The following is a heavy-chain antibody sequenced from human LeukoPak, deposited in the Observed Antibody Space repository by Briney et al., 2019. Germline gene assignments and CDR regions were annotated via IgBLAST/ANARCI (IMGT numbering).Heavy chain of an antibody. CDR1: GGSVSSGSYY. CDR3: ARVPVVAATPDFDS. V-gene: IGHV4-61*01. CDR2: IYSSGST. J-gene: IGHJ4*02. Sequence: SETLSLTWTVSGGSVSSGSYYWSWIRQPPRKGLEWIGYIYSSGSTNYNPSLKSRVTISVDTSKNQFSLKLISVTAAETAVYYCARVPVVAATPDFDSWGQGTLVTVSS. D-gene: IGHD2-15*01.